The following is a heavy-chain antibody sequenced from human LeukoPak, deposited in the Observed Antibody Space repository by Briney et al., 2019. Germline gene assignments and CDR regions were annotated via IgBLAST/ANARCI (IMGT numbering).Heavy chain of an antibody. Sequence: RGESLKISCKGSGYSFTSYWIGWVRQMPGKGLEWMGIIYPGDSDTRYSPSFQGQVTISADKSISTAYLQWSSLKASDTAMYYCARHQSGRWLQFKHIDYWGQGTLVTVSS. CDR2: IYPGDSDT. D-gene: IGHD5-24*01. CDR3: ARHQSGRWLQFKHIDY. V-gene: IGHV5-51*01. CDR1: GYSFTSYW. J-gene: IGHJ4*02.